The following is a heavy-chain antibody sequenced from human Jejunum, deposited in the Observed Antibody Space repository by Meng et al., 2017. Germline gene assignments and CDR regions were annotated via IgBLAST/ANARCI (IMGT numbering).Heavy chain of an antibody. V-gene: IGHV4-61*01. J-gene: IGHJ4*02. CDR2: IYSGGTT. Sequence: VRLEQWGPELVRPSAPLFLTCMFTGGCGSSGSSYWSWIRQPPGKGLEWIGYIYSGGTTNYHPYLKSRVTISADTSKNQFSLKLSSVTAADTAVYYCARGSRGYSHGWGQGTLVTVSS. CDR3: ARGSRGYSHG. D-gene: IGHD5-18*01. CDR1: GGCGSSGSSY.